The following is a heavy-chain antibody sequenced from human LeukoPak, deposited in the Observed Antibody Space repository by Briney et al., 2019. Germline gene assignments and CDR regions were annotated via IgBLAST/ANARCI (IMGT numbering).Heavy chain of an antibody. D-gene: IGHD6-13*01. CDR2: ITTYNGNT. J-gene: IGHJ4*02. CDR3: ARDRYSEHSQRYYFDY. CDR1: SYTFTSYG. V-gene: IGHV1-18*01. Sequence: GASVKVSCKASSYTFTSYGISWVRQAPGQGLEWMGWITTYNGNTNYAQKLQGRVTMTTDTSTSTAYMELRSLRSDDTAVYYCARDRYSEHSQRYYFDYWGQGTLVTVSS.